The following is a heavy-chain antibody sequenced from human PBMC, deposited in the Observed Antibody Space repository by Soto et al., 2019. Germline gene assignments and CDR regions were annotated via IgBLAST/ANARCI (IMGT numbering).Heavy chain of an antibody. V-gene: IGHV1-69*13. Sequence: ASVKVSCKASGGTFSSYAISWVRQAPGQGLEWMGGIIPIFGTANYAQKFQGRVTITADESTSTAYMELSSLRSEDTAVYYCATSLMITFGGVIVIKRYYVMDVWGQGTTVTVSS. CDR3: ATSLMITFGGVIVIKRYYVMDV. CDR2: IIPIFGTA. D-gene: IGHD3-16*02. CDR1: GGTFSSYA. J-gene: IGHJ6*02.